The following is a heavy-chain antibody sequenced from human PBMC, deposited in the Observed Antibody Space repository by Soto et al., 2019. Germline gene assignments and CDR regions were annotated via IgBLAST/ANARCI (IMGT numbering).Heavy chain of an antibody. J-gene: IGHJ4*02. D-gene: IGHD3-16*01. CDR1: GFTLSDYY. Sequence: QVQLVESGGGLVKPGGSLRLSCAASGFTLSDYYMSWIPQAPGKGLEWVSHISGSGNTIDYADSVKGRFTISRDNAKNSLYLQMNSLRDDDPAVFYCARGRYALDYWGQGTRVTVSS. V-gene: IGHV3-11*01. CDR3: ARGRYALDY. CDR2: ISGSGNTI.